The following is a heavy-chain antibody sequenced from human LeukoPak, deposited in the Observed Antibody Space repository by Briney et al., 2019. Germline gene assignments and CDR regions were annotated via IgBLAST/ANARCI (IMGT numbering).Heavy chain of an antibody. CDR1: GFTFSSYA. V-gene: IGHV3-30*04. CDR3: ARLLAPIYFDY. J-gene: IGHJ4*02. Sequence: PGGSLRLSCAASGFTFSSYAMHWVRQAPGKGLEWVAVISYDGSNKYYADSVKGRFTISRDNSKNTLYLQMNSLRAEDTAVYYCARLLAPIYFDYWGQGTLVTVSS. D-gene: IGHD2-15*01. CDR2: ISYDGSNK.